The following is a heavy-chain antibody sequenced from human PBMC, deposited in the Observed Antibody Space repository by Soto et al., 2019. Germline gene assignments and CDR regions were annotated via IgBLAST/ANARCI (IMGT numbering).Heavy chain of an antibody. CDR1: GFILSSYS. V-gene: IGHV3-48*01. D-gene: IGHD4-17*01. Sequence: GGSLRLSCAASGFILSSYSMNWVRQAPGKGLEWVSYISSSSSTIYYADSVKGRFTISRDNAKNSLYLQMNSLRAEDTAVYYCASQTYGDYVDWGQGTLVTVSS. CDR3: ASQTYGDYVD. J-gene: IGHJ4*02. CDR2: ISSSSSTI.